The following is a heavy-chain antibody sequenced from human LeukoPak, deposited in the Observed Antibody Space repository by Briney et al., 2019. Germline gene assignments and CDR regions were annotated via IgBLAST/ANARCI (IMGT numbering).Heavy chain of an antibody. CDR3: ARSPPYDILTGYYDY. CDR1: GYTFTNYG. J-gene: IGHJ4*02. CDR2: ISAYNGNT. D-gene: IGHD3-9*01. V-gene: IGHV1-18*01. Sequence: ASVKVSCKASGYTFTNYGITWVRQAPGQGLEWMGWISAYNGNTNYPQKPQGRVTMTTDTSTSTAYMELRSLRSDDTAVYYCARSPPYDILTGYYDYWGQGTLVTVSS.